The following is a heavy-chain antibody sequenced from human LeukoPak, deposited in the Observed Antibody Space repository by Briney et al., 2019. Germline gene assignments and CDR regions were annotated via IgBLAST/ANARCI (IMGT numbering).Heavy chain of an antibody. CDR2: IYPDDSDT. CDR1: RYSFTNYW. Sequence: GESLKISCKDSRYSFTNYWIGWVRQMPGKGLEWMGMIYPDDSDTRYSPSFQGQVTISADKSISTAYLQWSSLKASDTAMYYCARYSNSPDAGWFDPWGQGTLVTVSS. J-gene: IGHJ5*02. D-gene: IGHD6-13*01. CDR3: ARYSNSPDAGWFDP. V-gene: IGHV5-51*01.